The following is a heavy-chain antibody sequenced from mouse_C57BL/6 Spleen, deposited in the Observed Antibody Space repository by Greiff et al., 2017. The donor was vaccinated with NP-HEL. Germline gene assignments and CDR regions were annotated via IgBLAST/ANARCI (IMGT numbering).Heavy chain of an antibody. CDR2: IYPGDGDT. CDR3: ARSDYSNYPYYFDY. V-gene: IGHV1-80*01. D-gene: IGHD2-5*01. Sequence: QVQLQQSGAELVKPGASVKISCKASGYAFSSYWMNWVKQRPGKGLEWIGQIYPGDGDTNYNGKFKGKATLTADKSSSTAYMQLSSLTSEDSAVYFCARSDYSNYPYYFDYWGQGTTLTVSS. CDR1: GYAFSSYW. J-gene: IGHJ2*01.